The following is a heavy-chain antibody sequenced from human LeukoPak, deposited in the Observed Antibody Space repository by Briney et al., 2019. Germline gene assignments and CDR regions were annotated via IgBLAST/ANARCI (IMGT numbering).Heavy chain of an antibody. D-gene: IGHD3-22*01. CDR2: INHSGST. Sequence: PSETLSLTCAVYGGSFSGYYWSRIRQPPGKGLEWIGEINHSGSTNYNPSLKSRVTISVDTSKNQFSLKLSSVTAADTAVYYCAGYDSSGLEIEYFQHWGQGTLVTVSS. J-gene: IGHJ1*01. V-gene: IGHV4-34*01. CDR1: GGSFSGYY. CDR3: AGYDSSGLEIEYFQH.